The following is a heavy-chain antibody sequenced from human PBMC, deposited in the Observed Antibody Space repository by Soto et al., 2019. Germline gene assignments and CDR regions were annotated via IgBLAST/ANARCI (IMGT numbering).Heavy chain of an antibody. V-gene: IGHV3-23*01. CDR2: TTDSGGDT. D-gene: IGHD2-15*01. CDR1: GFTVSNSW. J-gene: IGHJ4*02. Sequence: PGGSLGLSCASSGFTVSNSWINWVRQAPGKGLEWVSATTDSGGDTFYADSVKGRFTISRDNSQNTVYLQMNSLRAEDTAIYYCARVEHCAGGSCYFLDYWGQGTLVTVSS. CDR3: ARVEHCAGGSCYFLDY.